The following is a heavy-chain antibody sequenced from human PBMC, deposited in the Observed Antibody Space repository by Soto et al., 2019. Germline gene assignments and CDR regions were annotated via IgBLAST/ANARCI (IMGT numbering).Heavy chain of an antibody. V-gene: IGHV4-31*03. CDR2: IYYSGST. Sequence: SETLSLTCTVSGGSISSGGYDWSWIRQHPGKGLEWIGYIYYSGSTYYNPSLKSRVTISVDTSKNQFSLKLSSVTAADTAVYYCARSLQGHDFWSGYYSPEKGYYYMDVWGKGTTVTVSS. CDR1: GGSISSGGYD. D-gene: IGHD3-3*01. J-gene: IGHJ6*03. CDR3: ARSLQGHDFWSGYYSPEKGYYYMDV.